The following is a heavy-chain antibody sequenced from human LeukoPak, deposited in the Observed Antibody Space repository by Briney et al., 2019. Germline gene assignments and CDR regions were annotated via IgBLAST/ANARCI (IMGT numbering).Heavy chain of an antibody. Sequence: GGSLRLSCAASGFTFSSYSMNWVRQAPGKGLEWVLSISSSSSYIYYADSVKGRFTISRDNAKNSLYLQMNSLRAEDTAVYYCARDWDQLLYGFDYWGQGTLVTVSS. CDR2: ISSSSSYI. D-gene: IGHD2-2*02. CDR1: GFTFSSYS. V-gene: IGHV3-21*01. J-gene: IGHJ4*02. CDR3: ARDWDQLLYGFDY.